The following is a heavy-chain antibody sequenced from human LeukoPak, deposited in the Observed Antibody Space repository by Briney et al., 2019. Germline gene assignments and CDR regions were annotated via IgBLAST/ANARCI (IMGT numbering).Heavy chain of an antibody. CDR1: GFTFSTYV. CDR3: ARDRDVPAIGMDV. V-gene: IGHV3-21*06. Sequence: GGSLRLSCAASGFTFSTYVMNWFRQAPGKGLEWVSSISSSSSYMYYADSVKGRFTISRDNAKNSLYLQMNSLRAEDTAVYYCARDRDVPAIGMDVWGQGTTVTVSS. CDR2: ISSSSSYM. J-gene: IGHJ6*02.